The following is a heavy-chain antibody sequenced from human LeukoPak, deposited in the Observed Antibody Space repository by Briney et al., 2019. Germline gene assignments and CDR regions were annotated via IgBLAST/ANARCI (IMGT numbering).Heavy chain of an antibody. J-gene: IGHJ3*02. CDR2: FYYSGST. D-gene: IGHD6-19*01. CDR3: ASRRGWQVDAFDI. V-gene: IGHV4-59*01. Sequence: SETLSLTCTVSGGSISSYYWSWIRQPPGKGLEWIGYFYYSGSTNYNPSLKSRVTISVDTSKNQFSLKLSSVTAADTAVYYCASRRGWQVDAFDIWGQGTMVTVSS. CDR1: GGSISSYY.